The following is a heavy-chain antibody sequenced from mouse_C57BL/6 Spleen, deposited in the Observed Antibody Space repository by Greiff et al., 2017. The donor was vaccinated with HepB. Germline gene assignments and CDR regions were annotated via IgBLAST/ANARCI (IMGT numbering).Heavy chain of an antibody. D-gene: IGHD1-1*01. J-gene: IGHJ3*01. CDR1: GYSITSGYY. Sequence: EVKLQESGPGLVKPSQSLSLTCSVTGYSITSGYYWNWIRQFPGNKLEWMGYISYDGSNNYNPSLKNRISITRDTSKNQFFLKLNSVTTEDTATYDCASGGYYYGSSSAWFAYWGQGTLVTVSA. V-gene: IGHV3-6*01. CDR2: ISYDGSN. CDR3: ASGGYYYGSSSAWFAY.